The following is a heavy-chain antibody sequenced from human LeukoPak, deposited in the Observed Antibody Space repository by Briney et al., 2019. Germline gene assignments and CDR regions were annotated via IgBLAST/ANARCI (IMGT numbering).Heavy chain of an antibody. J-gene: IGHJ5*02. CDR2: ISAYNGNT. CDR1: GYTFTSYG. Sequence: GASVKVSCKASGYTFTSYGLSWVRQAPGQGLEWMGWISAYNGNTNYAQMLQGRVTMTTDTSTTTAYMELRSLRSEDTAVYYCARETLSDCSSTSCYSSFDPWGQGTLVTVSS. D-gene: IGHD2-2*01. V-gene: IGHV1-18*01. CDR3: ARETLSDCSSTSCYSSFDP.